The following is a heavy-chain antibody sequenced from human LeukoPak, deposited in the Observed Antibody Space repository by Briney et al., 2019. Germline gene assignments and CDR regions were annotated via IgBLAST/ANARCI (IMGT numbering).Heavy chain of an antibody. J-gene: IGHJ4*02. CDR1: GITVSSNY. CDR2: IYSGGDT. Sequence: GGSLRLSCAASGITVSSNYMSWVRQAPGKGLEWVSIIYSGGDTYYADSVRGRFTISRDNSKNALYLQMHSLRAEDSAVYYCVRDVVPYSSNWYYFDYWGQGTLVTVSS. D-gene: IGHD6-13*01. V-gene: IGHV3-66*01. CDR3: VRDVVPYSSNWYYFDY.